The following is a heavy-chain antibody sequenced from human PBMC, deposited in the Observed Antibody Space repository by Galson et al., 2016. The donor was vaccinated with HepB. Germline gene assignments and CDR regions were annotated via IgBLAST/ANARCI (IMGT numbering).Heavy chain of an antibody. CDR1: GFSLNSGGEG. CDR2: IYWDGEE. CDR3: AHLGGDNASCFDH. J-gene: IGHJ5*02. D-gene: IGHD2-2*01. Sequence: PALVKPTQTLTLTCTFSGFSLNSGGEGVGWIRQPPGKALEWLALIYWDGEERYRPALQNRLTISKDTSKNQVVLTMTNMDAVDTGTNFCAHLGGDNASCFDHGGQGALVAVSA. V-gene: IGHV2-5*02.